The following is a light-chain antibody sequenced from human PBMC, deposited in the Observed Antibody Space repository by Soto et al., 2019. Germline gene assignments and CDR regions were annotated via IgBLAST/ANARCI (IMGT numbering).Light chain of an antibody. J-gene: IGKJ2*01. CDR3: QQYGSSPRT. V-gene: IGKV3-20*01. Sequence: EIVLTQSPGTLSLSPGERATLSCRASQSVSSSYLAWYQQKPGQAPRLLISGASTSATGFPDRFSGSGSGTDFTLTTIRMEPEDFAVYYCQQYGSSPRTFGQGTTLEIK. CDR1: QSVSSSY. CDR2: GAS.